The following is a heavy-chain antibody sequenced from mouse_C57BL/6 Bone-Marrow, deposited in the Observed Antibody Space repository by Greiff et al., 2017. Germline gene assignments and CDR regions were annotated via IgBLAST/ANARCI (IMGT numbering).Heavy chain of an antibody. CDR1: GYTFTGYW. J-gene: IGHJ2*01. CDR2: ILPGSGST. Sequence: VQGVESGAELMKPGASVKLSCKATGYTFTGYWIEWVKQRPGHGLEWIGEILPGSGSTNYTEKFKGKATFTADTSSNTAYMQLSSLTTEDSAIYYCARWGNYLHYFDYWGQGTTLTVSS. CDR3: ARWGNYLHYFDY. D-gene: IGHD2-1*01. V-gene: IGHV1-9*01.